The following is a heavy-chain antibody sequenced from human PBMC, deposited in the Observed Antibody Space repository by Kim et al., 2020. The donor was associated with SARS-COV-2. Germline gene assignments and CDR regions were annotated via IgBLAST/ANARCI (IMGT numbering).Heavy chain of an antibody. CDR3: VRGGYSGYYNYYYGMDV. D-gene: IGHD1-26*01. V-gene: IGHV3-48*02. J-gene: IGHJ6*02. Sequence: SGKGRFTISRDNAKNSLFLQMSSLRDEDTAVYYCVRGGYSGYYNYYYGMDVWGQGTTVTVSS.